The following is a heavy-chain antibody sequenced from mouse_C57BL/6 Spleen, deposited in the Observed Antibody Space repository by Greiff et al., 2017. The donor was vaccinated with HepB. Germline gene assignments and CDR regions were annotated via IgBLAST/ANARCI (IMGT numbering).Heavy chain of an antibody. J-gene: IGHJ4*01. Sequence: EVQVVESGGGLVKPGGSLKLSCAASGFTFSDYGMHWVRQAPEKGLEWVAYISSGSSTIYYADTVKGRFTISRDNAKNTLFLQMTSLRSEDTAMYYCAREGDEYAMDYWGQGTSVTVSS. D-gene: IGHD3-3*01. V-gene: IGHV5-17*01. CDR3: AREGDEYAMDY. CDR2: ISSGSSTI. CDR1: GFTFSDYG.